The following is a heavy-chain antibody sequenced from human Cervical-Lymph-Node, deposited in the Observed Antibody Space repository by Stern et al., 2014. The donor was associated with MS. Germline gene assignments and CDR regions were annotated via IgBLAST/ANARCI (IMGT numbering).Heavy chain of an antibody. CDR2: SYPYDSDT. CDR1: GYSFTIYY. V-gene: IGHV5-51*01. CDR3: ARHVQGFDY. Sequence: DQLVQSGAEVKKPGESLKISCKLSGYSFTIYYIAWVRQMPGKGLEWMGVSYPYDSDTTYSPSFQGQVTISADKSITTAYLQWSSLRASDTAMYYCARHVQGFDYWGQGTLVTVSS. J-gene: IGHJ4*02.